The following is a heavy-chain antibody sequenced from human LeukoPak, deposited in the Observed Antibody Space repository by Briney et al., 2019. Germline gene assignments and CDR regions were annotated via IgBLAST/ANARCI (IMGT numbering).Heavy chain of an antibody. V-gene: IGHV4-59*01. J-gene: IGHJ4*02. CDR2: IYHSGDT. CDR3: ARDRYYYDSSGYLFDY. CDR1: GGSMNTYY. D-gene: IGHD3-22*01. Sequence: SETLSLTCTVSGGSMNTYYWSWIRQPPGKGLEWIGYIYHSGDTKYNPSFKSRLTMSVDTSKNQFSLRLNSVTAADTAVYYCARDRYYYDSSGYLFDYWGQGTLVTVSS.